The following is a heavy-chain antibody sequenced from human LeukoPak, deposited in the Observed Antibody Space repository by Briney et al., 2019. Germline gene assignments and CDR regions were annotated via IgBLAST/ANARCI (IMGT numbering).Heavy chain of an antibody. D-gene: IGHD3-3*02. CDR1: GFTFSSYG. CDR3: AKCISYYYMDV. CDR2: ISGSGGST. Sequence: GGSLRLSCAVSGFTFSSYGMSWVRQAPGKGLEWVSAISGSGGSTYYADSVKGRFTISRDNSKNTPYLQMNSLRAEDTAVYYCAKCISYYYMDVWGKGTTVTISS. J-gene: IGHJ6*03. V-gene: IGHV3-23*01.